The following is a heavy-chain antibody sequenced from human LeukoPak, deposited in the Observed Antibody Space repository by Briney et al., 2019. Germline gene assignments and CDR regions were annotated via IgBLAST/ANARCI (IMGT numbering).Heavy chain of an antibody. CDR1: GFTFSSYS. J-gene: IGHJ6*03. V-gene: IGHV3-48*01. Sequence: GGSLRLSCAASGFTFSSYSMNWVRQAPGKGLEWVSYISSSSSTIYYADSVKGRFTISRDNAKNSLYLQMNSLRAEDTAVYYCARRRFRIAAAGTRYYYYYMDVWGKGTTVTVSS. CDR3: ARRRFRIAAAGTRYYYYYMDV. D-gene: IGHD6-13*01. CDR2: ISSSSSTI.